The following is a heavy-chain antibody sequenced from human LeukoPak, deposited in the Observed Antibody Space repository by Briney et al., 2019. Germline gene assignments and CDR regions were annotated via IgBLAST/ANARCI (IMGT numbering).Heavy chain of an antibody. Sequence: SVKVSCEASGGTFSSYAISWVRQAPGQGLEWMGRIIPIFGTANYAQKFQGRVTITTDESTSTAYMELSSLRSEDTAVYYCARFGTGYSSSSGGMEVWGKGTTVTVSS. CDR3: ARFGTGYSSSSGGMEV. V-gene: IGHV1-69*05. CDR1: GGTFSSYA. J-gene: IGHJ6*04. CDR2: IIPIFGTA. D-gene: IGHD6-6*01.